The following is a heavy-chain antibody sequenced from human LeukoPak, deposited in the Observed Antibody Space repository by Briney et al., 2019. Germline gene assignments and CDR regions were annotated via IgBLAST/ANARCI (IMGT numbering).Heavy chain of an antibody. CDR2: INHSGST. J-gene: IGHJ6*02. CDR3: ARGRRGSGMGYYYGMDV. CDR1: GGSFSGYY. Sequence: PSETLSLTCAVYGGSFSGYYWSWIRQPPGKGLEWIGEINHSGSTNYNPSLKSRVTISVDTSKNQFSLKLSSVTAADTAVYYCARGRRGSGMGYYYGMDVWGQGTTVTVSS. V-gene: IGHV4-34*01. D-gene: IGHD3-10*01.